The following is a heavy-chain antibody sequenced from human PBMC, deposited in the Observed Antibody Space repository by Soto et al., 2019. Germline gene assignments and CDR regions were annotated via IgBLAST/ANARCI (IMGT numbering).Heavy chain of an antibody. CDR1: GGSFSGYY. J-gene: IGHJ4*02. V-gene: IGHV4-34*01. D-gene: IGHD1-26*01. CDR2: INNSGST. CDR3: ARGGGRYNILDY. Sequence: QVQLQQWGAGLLKPSETLSLTCAVYGGSFSGYYWSWIRQPPGKGLEWIGEINNSGSTNYKPSLKSRVTITVDTSKNQSSLELSSVTAADTAVYYCARGGGRYNILDYWGQGTLVTVSS.